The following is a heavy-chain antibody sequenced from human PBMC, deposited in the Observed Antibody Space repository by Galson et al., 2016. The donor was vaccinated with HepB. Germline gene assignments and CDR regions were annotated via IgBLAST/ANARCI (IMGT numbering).Heavy chain of an antibody. V-gene: IGHV3-30*03. J-gene: IGHJ4*02. CDR1: GFTLSAYG. D-gene: IGHD5-18*01. Sequence: SLRPSCAASGFTLSAYGMHWVRQAPGKGLGWVAVISYDGSNRYYADSVKGRFTISSDNSKNTLYLQMNSLRAEDAAVYYCAREPGYNYGFTWGYWGQGTRVTVSS. CDR2: ISYDGSNR. CDR3: AREPGYNYGFTWGY.